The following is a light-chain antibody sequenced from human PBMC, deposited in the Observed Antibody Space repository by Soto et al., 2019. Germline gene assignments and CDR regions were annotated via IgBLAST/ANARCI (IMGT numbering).Light chain of an antibody. J-gene: IGKJ1*01. V-gene: IGKV1-5*01. Sequence: DIQMTQSPSTLSASVGDRVTITCRASHSISSWLAWYQQKPGKAPKLLIYDASSLEGGVPSRFSGSGSGTEFTLTISSLQPDDFATYYCQQCNTYPWTFGQGTKV. CDR2: DAS. CDR3: QQCNTYPWT. CDR1: HSISSW.